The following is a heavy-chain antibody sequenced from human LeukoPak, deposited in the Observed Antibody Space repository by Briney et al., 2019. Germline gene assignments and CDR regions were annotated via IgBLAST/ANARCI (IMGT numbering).Heavy chain of an antibody. CDR3: ARPADSGSYYNGNWFDP. CDR1: GYTFTGYY. Sequence: ASVKVSCKASGYTFTGYYMHWVRQAPGQGLEWMGWINPNSGGTNYAQKFQGRVTMTRDTSISTAYMELSRLRSDGTAVYYCARPADSGSYYNGNWFDPWGQGTLVTVSS. CDR2: INPNSGGT. V-gene: IGHV1-2*02. J-gene: IGHJ5*02. D-gene: IGHD3-10*01.